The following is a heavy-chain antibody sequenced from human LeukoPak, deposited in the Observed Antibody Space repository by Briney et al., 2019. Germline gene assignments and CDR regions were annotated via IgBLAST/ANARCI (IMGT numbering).Heavy chain of an antibody. CDR3: AKVGILTGYYGWIDY. Sequence: GGSLRLSCAASGFNFSSYAMHWVRQALGKGLEWVAVISSDGSNKYYADSVKGRFTISRDNSKNTLYLKMNSLRAEDTAVYYCAKVGILTGYYGWIDYWGQGTLVTVSS. D-gene: IGHD3-9*01. CDR1: GFNFSSYA. CDR2: ISSDGSNK. J-gene: IGHJ4*02. V-gene: IGHV3-30-3*01.